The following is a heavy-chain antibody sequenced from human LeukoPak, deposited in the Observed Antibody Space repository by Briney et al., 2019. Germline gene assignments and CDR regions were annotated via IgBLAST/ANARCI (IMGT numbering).Heavy chain of an antibody. J-gene: IGHJ5*02. D-gene: IGHD2-15*01. Sequence: SQTLSLTCTVSGGSISSGGYYWSWIRQHPGNGLEWIGYIYYSGSTYYNPSLKSRVTISVDTSKNQFSLKLSSVTAADTAVYYCARGPPFAAALHWFDPWGQGTLVTVSS. CDR3: ARGPPFAAALHWFDP. CDR1: GGSISSGGYY. CDR2: IYYSGST. V-gene: IGHV4-31*03.